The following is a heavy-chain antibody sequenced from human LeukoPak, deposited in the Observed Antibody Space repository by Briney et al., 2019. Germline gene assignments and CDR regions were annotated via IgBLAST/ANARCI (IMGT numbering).Heavy chain of an antibody. J-gene: IGHJ4*02. Sequence: ASVKVSCKASGYTFTTYGISWVRQAPGQGLEWMGWISAYNGNANYAQKLQGRVTMTTDTSTNTAYMELRTLRSDDTAVYYCARGSLVNPDYWGQGTLVTVSS. CDR1: GYTFTTYG. D-gene: IGHD2-15*01. CDR2: ISAYNGNA. V-gene: IGHV1-18*04. CDR3: ARGSLVNPDY.